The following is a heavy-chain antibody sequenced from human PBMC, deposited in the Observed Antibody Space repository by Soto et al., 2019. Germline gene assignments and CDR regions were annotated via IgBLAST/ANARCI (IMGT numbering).Heavy chain of an antibody. Sequence: PGGSLRLSCAASGFTFSTYWMHWVRQAPGKGLVWVSRIKSDGSSTTYADSVKGRFTISRDNAKNTLYLQMNSLRVEDTAVYYCARSDWFTPWGQGTLVTVSS. CDR2: IKSDGSST. J-gene: IGHJ5*02. V-gene: IGHV3-74*01. CDR1: GFTFSTYW. CDR3: ARSDWFTP.